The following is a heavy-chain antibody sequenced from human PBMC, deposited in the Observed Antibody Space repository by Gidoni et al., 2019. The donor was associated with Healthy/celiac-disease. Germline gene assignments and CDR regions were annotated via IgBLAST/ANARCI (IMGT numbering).Heavy chain of an antibody. CDR1: GFTFSSDG. D-gene: IGHD2-15*01. CDR3: AKDAGYCTGGSCWSPFDY. CDR2: ISYDGSNK. V-gene: IGHV3-30*18. Sequence: QVQLVESGGGVVQPGRSLRLSCAASGFTFSSDGMHWVRQAPGKGLEWVAVISYDGSNKYYADSVKGRFTISRDNSKNTLYLQRNSLRAEDTAVYYCAKDAGYCTGGSCWSPFDYWGQGTLVTVSS. J-gene: IGHJ4*02.